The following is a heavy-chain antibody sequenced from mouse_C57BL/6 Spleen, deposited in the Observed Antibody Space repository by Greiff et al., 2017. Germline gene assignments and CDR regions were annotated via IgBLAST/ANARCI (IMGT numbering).Heavy chain of an antibody. D-gene: IGHD2-4*01. V-gene: IGHV1-69*01. CDR3: ARCGNYVCLYF. CDR2: IDPSDSYT. CDR1: GYTFTSYW. Sequence: QVQLQQPGAELVMPGASVKLSCKASGYTFTSYWMHWVKQRPGQGLEWIGEIDPSDSYTNYNQKFKGKATLTVDKSSSTAYMQLSSLTSEDSAVSYCARCGNYVCLYFGGQGTGPTV. J-gene: IGHJ2*03.